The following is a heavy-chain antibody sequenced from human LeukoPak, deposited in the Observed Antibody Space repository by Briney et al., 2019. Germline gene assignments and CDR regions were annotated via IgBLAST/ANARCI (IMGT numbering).Heavy chain of an antibody. CDR3: ARDSRDVIVVWFDC. CDR1: GGTFSSYA. D-gene: IGHD2-21*01. CDR2: IIPIFGTA. J-gene: IGHJ4*02. Sequence: ASVKVSCKASGGTFSSYAISWVRQAPGQGLEWMGGIIPIFGTANYAQKFQGRVTITADESTSTAYMELSSLRSEDTAVYYCARDSRDVIVVWFDCWGQGTLVTVSS. V-gene: IGHV1-69*13.